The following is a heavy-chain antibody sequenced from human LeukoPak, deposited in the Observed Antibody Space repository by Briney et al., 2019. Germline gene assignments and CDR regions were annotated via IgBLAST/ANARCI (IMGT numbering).Heavy chain of an antibody. CDR2: ISAYNGNT. CDR1: GYTFTSYG. D-gene: IGHD2-2*02. CDR3: ARVVPAAISVGKIDY. J-gene: IGHJ4*02. V-gene: IGHV1-18*01. Sequence: ASVKVSCKASGYTFTSYGISWVRQAPGQGLEWMGWISAYNGNTNYAQKLQGRVTMTTDTSTSTAYMELRSLRSDDTAVYYCARVVPAAISVGKIDYWGQGTLVTVSS.